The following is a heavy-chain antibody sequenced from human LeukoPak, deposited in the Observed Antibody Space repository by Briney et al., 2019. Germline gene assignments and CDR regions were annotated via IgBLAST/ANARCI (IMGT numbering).Heavy chain of an antibody. CDR3: ARPLRYFDWSHFDY. CDR2: ISYDGSNK. J-gene: IGHJ4*02. CDR1: GFTFSSYA. D-gene: IGHD3-9*01. Sequence: GRSLRLSCAASGFTFSSYAMHWVRQAPGKGLEWVAVISYDGSNKYYADSVKGRFTISRDNSKNTLYPQMNSLRAEDTAVYYCARPLRYFDWSHFDYWGQGTLVTVSS. V-gene: IGHV3-30-3*01.